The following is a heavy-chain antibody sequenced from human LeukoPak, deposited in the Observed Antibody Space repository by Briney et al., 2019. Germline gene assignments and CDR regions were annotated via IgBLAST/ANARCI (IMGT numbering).Heavy chain of an antibody. V-gene: IGHV4-39*01. CDR1: GGSISSSSYY. CDR3: AANSADYNTLGSSYKV. D-gene: IGHD3-10*01. Sequence: SETLSLTCTVSGGSISSSSYYWGWIRQSPGKGLEWIGSISYSGTTYYNPSLKSRVTISVDTSKNQFSLKLNSVTAADTAVFYCAANSADYNTLGSSYKVWGQGTLVTVSS. J-gene: IGHJ4*02. CDR2: ISYSGTT.